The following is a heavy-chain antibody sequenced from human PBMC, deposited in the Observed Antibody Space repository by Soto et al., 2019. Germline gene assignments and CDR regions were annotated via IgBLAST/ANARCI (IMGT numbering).Heavy chain of an antibody. Sequence: GESLKISCKGSGYSFTSYWIGWVRQMPGKGLEWMGIIYPGDSDTGYSPSFQGQVTISADKSISTAYLQWSSLKASDTAMYYCARRPSSSSSHSGYYYYGMDVWGQGTPVTVSS. CDR3: ARRPSSSSSHSGYYYYGMDV. D-gene: IGHD6-6*01. CDR1: GYSFTSYW. CDR2: IYPGDSDT. V-gene: IGHV5-51*01. J-gene: IGHJ6*02.